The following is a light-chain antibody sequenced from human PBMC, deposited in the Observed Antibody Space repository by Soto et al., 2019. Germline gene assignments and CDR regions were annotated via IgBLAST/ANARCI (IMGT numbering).Light chain of an antibody. CDR3: QQYRNWPSRT. J-gene: IGKJ1*01. CDR2: GAS. V-gene: IGKV3-15*01. CDR1: QRGSSN. Sequence: EVPMTQSPATLSASPGERATLSCRASQRGSSNLAWYQQKPGQAPRLLIYGASTRATGIAARFSGSGSGTEFTLTISSLQPEDVAVYYCQQYRNWPSRTFGQGTKVDIK.